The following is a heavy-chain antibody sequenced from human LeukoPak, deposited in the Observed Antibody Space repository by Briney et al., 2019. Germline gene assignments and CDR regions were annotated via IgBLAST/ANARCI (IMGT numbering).Heavy chain of an antibody. V-gene: IGHV3-23*01. CDR2: ISGSGGST. CDR1: GFTFSRDW. D-gene: IGHD6-13*01. J-gene: IGHJ4*03. CDR3: ARVIRAAPGKGYFDY. Sequence: PGGSLRLSCAASGFTFSRDWMHWVRQAPGKGLVWVSRISGSGGSTYHADSVKGRFTISRDSSKNTLYLQMNSLRAEDTAIYYCARVIRAAPGKGYFDYWGQGTLATVSS.